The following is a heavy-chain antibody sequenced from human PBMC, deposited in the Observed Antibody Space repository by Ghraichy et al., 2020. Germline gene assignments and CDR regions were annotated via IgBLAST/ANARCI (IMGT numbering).Heavy chain of an antibody. Sequence: ASVKVSCKASGYTFTIYAMHWVRQAPGQRLEWMGWINAGDGDTKYSQKFQGRVTITRDTSASTAYMELSSLRSEDTAVYYCARGNIDNWFGPWGQGTLVTVSS. D-gene: IGHD4-23*01. V-gene: IGHV1-3*01. CDR2: INAGDGDT. CDR1: GYTFTIYA. J-gene: IGHJ5*02. CDR3: ARGNIDNWFGP.